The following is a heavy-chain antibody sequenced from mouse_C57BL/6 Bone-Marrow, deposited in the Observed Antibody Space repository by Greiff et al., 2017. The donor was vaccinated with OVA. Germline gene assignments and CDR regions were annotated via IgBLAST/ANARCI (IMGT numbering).Heavy chain of an antibody. CDR3: ARTYRCWYFEV. V-gene: IGHV1-42*01. Sequence: EVQLQQSGPELVKPGASVKISCKASGYSFTGYYMNWVKQSPEKSLEWIGEINPSTGGTTYNQKFKAKATLTVDKSSSTAYMQLKSLTSEDSAVYYCARTYRCWYFEVWGTGTTVTVSS. J-gene: IGHJ1*03. CDR2: INPSTGGT. D-gene: IGHD5-1*01. CDR1: GYSFTGYY.